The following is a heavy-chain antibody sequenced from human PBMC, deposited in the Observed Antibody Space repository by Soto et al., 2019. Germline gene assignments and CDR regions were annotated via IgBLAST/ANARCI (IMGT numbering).Heavy chain of an antibody. CDR2: ISSTGYTI. J-gene: IGHJ5*02. V-gene: IGHV3-11*01. Sequence: QVQLVESGGGLVKTGGSLRLSCAASGFTFSDYCMSVLRQAPGKGLEWVSYISSTGYTIYYADSVKGRFTISRDNAKNSLFLQMNSLRAEDTAVYYCARDPVPGATVGWFDPWGQGTLVTVSS. CDR3: ARDPVPGATVGWFDP. CDR1: GFTFSDYC. D-gene: IGHD2-2*01.